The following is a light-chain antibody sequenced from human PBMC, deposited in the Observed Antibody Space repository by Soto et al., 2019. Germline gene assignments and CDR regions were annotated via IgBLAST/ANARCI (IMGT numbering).Light chain of an antibody. J-gene: IGKJ4*01. CDR2: DAS. Sequence: EIVLTQSPGTLSLSPGERATLSCRASQSVSYYLAWYQQKPGQAPRLLIYDASNRATGIPARFSGSGSGTDFTLTISSLEPEDFAVYYCQQRSNWLTFGGGTKVDIK. CDR3: QQRSNWLT. CDR1: QSVSYY. V-gene: IGKV3-11*01.